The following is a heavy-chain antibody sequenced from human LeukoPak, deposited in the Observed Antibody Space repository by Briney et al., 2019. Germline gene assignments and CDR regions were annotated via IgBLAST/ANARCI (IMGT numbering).Heavy chain of an antibody. CDR2: ISAYNGNT. Sequence: ASVTVSCKASGYTFTSYYMHWVRQAPGQGLEWMGWISAYNGNTNYAQKLQGRVTMTTDTSTSTAYMELRSLRSDDTAVYYCARAVVRGVISLDYWGQGTLVTVSS. J-gene: IGHJ4*02. D-gene: IGHD3-10*01. V-gene: IGHV1-18*04. CDR1: GYTFTSYY. CDR3: ARAVVRGVISLDY.